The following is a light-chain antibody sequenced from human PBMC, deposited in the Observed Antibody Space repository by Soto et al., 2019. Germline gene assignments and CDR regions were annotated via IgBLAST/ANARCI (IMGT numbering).Light chain of an antibody. Sequence: DIQMTQSPSTLSASVGDRAPITCRASQSISSWLAWYQQKPGKAPKLLIYKASSLESGVPSRFSGSGSGTEFTLTISSLQPDDFATYYCQQYNSYPWTFGQGTKVDIK. CDR3: QQYNSYPWT. V-gene: IGKV1-5*03. CDR1: QSISSW. J-gene: IGKJ1*01. CDR2: KAS.